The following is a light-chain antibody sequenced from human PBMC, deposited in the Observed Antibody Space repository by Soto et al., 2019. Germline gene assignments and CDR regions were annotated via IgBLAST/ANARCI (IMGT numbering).Light chain of an antibody. J-gene: IGKJ5*01. CDR3: QEYYSFPTT. Sequence: IRMTNSPSSLSASTGDRVTITCRTSQGISSYLAWYQQKPGKAPELLIYAASTLQSGVPSRFSGSGSGTDFTLTISCLQSEDFATYYCQEYYSFPTTFGQGTLLEV. CDR2: AAS. V-gene: IGKV1D-8*01. CDR1: QGISSY.